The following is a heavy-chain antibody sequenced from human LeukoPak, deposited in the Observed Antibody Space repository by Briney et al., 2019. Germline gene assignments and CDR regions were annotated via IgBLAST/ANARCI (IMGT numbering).Heavy chain of an antibody. D-gene: IGHD3-22*01. J-gene: IGHJ4*02. CDR1: GFTFSSYW. CDR3: ARERYYDSSGYPRPFDY. CDR2: LKQDGSEK. V-gene: IGHV3-7*01. Sequence: GGSLRLSCAASGFTFSSYWMSWVRQAPGKGLEWVANLKQDGSEKSYVDSVKGRFTISRDNAKNSLYLQINSLRAEDTAVYYCARERYYDSSGYPRPFDYWGQGTLVTVSS.